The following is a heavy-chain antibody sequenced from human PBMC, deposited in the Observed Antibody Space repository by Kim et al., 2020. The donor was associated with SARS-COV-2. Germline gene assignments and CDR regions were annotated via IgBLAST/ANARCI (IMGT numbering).Heavy chain of an antibody. Sequence: RTNLNPILQSRVTITVDQSKNPFYLKLSAVTAADSAVYYCARVAAAPFAYWGQGTLVTVSS. J-gene: IGHJ4*02. CDR2: RT. CDR3: ARVAAAPFAY. D-gene: IGHD6-13*01. V-gene: IGHV4-34*01.